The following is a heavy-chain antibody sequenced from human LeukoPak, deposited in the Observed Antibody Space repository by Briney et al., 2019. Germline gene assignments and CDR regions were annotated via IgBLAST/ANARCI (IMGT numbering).Heavy chain of an antibody. V-gene: IGHV1-69*04. CDR2: IIPILGIA. CDR1: GGTFSSYA. Sequence: GASVTVSCKASGGTFSSYAISWVRQAPGQGLEWMGRIIPILGIANYAQKFQGRVTITADKSTSTAYMELSSLRSEDTAVYYCARGDPHTYYYYYYMDVWGKGTTVTVSS. J-gene: IGHJ6*03. CDR3: ARGDPHTYYYYYYMDV.